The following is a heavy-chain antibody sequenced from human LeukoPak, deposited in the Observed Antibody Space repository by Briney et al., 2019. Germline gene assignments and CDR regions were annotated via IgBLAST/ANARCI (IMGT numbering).Heavy chain of an antibody. CDR2: IYSDRST. J-gene: IGHJ4*02. D-gene: IGHD5-18*01. CDR3: ARALRGYSYVPDY. CDR1: GFTVSSNY. V-gene: IGHV3-66*01. Sequence: GGSLRLSCAVSGFTVSSNYMSWVRQAPGKGLEWVSVIYSDRSTYYADSVKGRFTISRDNSKNTLFLQMNSLRAEDTAVYYCARALRGYSYVPDYWGQGTLVTVSS.